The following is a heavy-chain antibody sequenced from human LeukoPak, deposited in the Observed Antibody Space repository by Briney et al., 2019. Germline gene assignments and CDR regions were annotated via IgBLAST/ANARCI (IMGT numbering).Heavy chain of an antibody. CDR1: GFTFTSYA. CDR2: ISGSGGGT. CDR3: AKGGDYYGATFDF. Sequence: GGSLRLSCAASGFTFTSYAMTWVRQAPGKGLEWVSSISGSGGGTYYADSVKGRFTISRDNSKNTLYLQMNSLRAEDTAVYSCAKGGDYYGATFDFWGQGTLVTVSS. V-gene: IGHV3-23*01. J-gene: IGHJ4*02. D-gene: IGHD3-10*01.